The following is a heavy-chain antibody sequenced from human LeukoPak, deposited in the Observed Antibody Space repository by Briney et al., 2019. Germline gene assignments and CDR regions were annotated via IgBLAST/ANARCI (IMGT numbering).Heavy chain of an antibody. CDR3: ARDPLITVVTPPYYFDY. CDR1: GFTFSGFP. V-gene: IGHV3-21*01. Sequence: GRSLRLSCAASGFTFSGFPMHWVRQAPGKGLEWVSSISSSSSYIYYADSVKGRFTISRDNAKNSLYLQMNSLRAEDTAVYYCARDPLITVVTPPYYFDYWGQGTLVTVSS. CDR2: ISSSSSYI. J-gene: IGHJ4*02. D-gene: IGHD4-23*01.